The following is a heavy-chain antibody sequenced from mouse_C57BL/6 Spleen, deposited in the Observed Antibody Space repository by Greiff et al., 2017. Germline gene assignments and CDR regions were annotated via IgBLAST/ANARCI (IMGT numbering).Heavy chain of an antibody. CDR3: ARRGDYYGSSYGY. Sequence: QVQLQQPGAELVKPGASVKMSCKASGYTFTSYWITWVKQRPGQGLEWIGDIYPGSGSTNYNEKFKSKATLTVDASSSTAYMQRSSLTSEDSAVYYCARRGDYYGSSYGYWGQGTTLTVSS. CDR2: IYPGSGST. V-gene: IGHV1-55*01. J-gene: IGHJ2*01. D-gene: IGHD1-1*01. CDR1: GYTFTSYW.